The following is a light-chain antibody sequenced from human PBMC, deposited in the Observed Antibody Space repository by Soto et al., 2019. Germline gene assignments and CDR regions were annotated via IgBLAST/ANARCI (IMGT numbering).Light chain of an antibody. CDR1: SGHSNYA. Sequence: QLVLTQSPSASASLGASVKLTCTLSSGHSNYAIAWHQQQPEKGPRYLMKLNSDGSHYKGDGIPDRFSGSSSGAERYLTISSLQSEDEADYYCQTWGTGFRVFGGGTQLTVL. V-gene: IGLV4-69*01. J-gene: IGLJ3*02. CDR3: QTWGTGFRV. CDR2: LNSDGSH.